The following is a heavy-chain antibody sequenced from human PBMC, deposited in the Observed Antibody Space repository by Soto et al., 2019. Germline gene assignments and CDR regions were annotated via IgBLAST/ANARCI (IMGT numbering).Heavy chain of an antibody. D-gene: IGHD1-1*01. J-gene: IGHJ4*02. CDR3: ARSTGTYFDY. V-gene: IGHV4-31*03. CDR1: GGSISSGGFF. CDR2: IYYTGGT. Sequence: SETLSLTCNVSGGSISSGGFFWNWIRQHPGKGLEWIGYIYYTGGTDYNPSLKSRVTISRDTSKNHLSPILGSVTAADTAMYYCARSTGTYFDYWGQGTPVTVSS.